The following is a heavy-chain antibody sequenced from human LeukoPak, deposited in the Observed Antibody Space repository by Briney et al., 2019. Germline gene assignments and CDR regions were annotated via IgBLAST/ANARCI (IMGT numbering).Heavy chain of an antibody. Sequence: PSETLSLTCTVSGGSISSYYWSWIRQPAGKGLEWIGRIYTSGSTNYNPSLKSRVTMSVDTSKNQFSLKLSSVTAADTAVYYCARDSEYCSGGSCRGYLDLWGRGTLVTVSS. D-gene: IGHD2-15*01. J-gene: IGHJ2*01. CDR1: GGSISSYY. V-gene: IGHV4-4*07. CDR2: IYTSGST. CDR3: ARDSEYCSGGSCRGYLDL.